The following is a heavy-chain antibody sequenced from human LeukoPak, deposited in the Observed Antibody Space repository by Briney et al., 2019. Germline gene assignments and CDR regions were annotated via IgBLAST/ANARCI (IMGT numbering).Heavy chain of an antibody. V-gene: IGHV1-8*01. J-gene: IGHJ6*02. CDR1: GYTFTSYD. CDR3: ARTYYYDSADFRILYGMDV. D-gene: IGHD3-22*01. CDR2: MDPNSGNT. Sequence: ASVKVSCKASGYTFTSYDINWVRQATGQGLEWVGWMDPNSGNTGYAQKFQGRVTMTRNTSIRTAYMELSSLRSEDTAVYYCARTYYYDSADFRILYGMDVWGQGTTVTVSS.